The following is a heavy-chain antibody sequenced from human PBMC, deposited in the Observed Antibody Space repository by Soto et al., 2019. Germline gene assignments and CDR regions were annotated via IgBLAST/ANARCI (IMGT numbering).Heavy chain of an antibody. Sequence: QVQLVQSGAEVKKPGASVKVSCKASGYTFTSYGISWVRQAPGQGLEWMGWISAYNGNRNYVQRLQGRVTMTTDTSTSTAYMELRSLRSDDTAVYYCARANGAEYYYFGMDVWGQGTTVTVSS. J-gene: IGHJ6*02. CDR1: GYTFTSYG. V-gene: IGHV1-18*01. CDR2: ISAYNGNR. CDR3: ARANGAEYYYFGMDV.